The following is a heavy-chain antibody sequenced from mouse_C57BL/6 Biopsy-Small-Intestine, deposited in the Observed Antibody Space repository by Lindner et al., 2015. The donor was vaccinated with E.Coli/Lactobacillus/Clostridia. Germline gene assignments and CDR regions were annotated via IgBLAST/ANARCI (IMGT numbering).Heavy chain of an antibody. CDR2: ITPKNGGA. V-gene: IGHV1-72*04. CDR3: FRRAPFSTSGVTEYFQY. J-gene: IGHJ3*01. CDR1: GYTFSDYY. Sequence: SVKVSCKTSGYTFSDYYIHWVRRAPGQGLEWMGRITPKNGGAKIAQKFQGRVTMTRDTSISTAYMELSGLASDDTAVYYCFRRAPFSTSGVTEYFQYWGQGSLVTVSS. D-gene: IGHD3-2*02.